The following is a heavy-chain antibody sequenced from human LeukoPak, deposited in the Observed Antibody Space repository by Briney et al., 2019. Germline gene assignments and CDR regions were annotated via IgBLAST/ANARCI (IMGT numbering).Heavy chain of an antibody. CDR3: ARLWTRGYSYGGDGTFDY. V-gene: IGHV5-51*01. D-gene: IGHD5-18*01. J-gene: IGHJ4*02. Sequence: PGESLKISCKGSGCSFTSYWIGWVRQMAGKGLEWMGIIYPGDSDTKYSPSFQGQVTISADKSISTAYLQWSSLKASDTAMYYCARLWTRGYSYGGDGTFDYWGQGTLVTVSS. CDR2: IYPGDSDT. CDR1: GCSFTSYW.